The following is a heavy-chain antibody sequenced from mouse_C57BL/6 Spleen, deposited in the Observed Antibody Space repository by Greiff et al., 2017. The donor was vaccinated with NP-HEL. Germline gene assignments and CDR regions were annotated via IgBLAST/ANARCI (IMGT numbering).Heavy chain of an antibody. CDR3: VDYGSSWAWFAY. Sequence: EVKLVESGGGLVQPGGSMKLSCVASGFTFSNYWMNWVRQSPEKGLEWVAQIRLKSDNYATHYAESVKGRFTISRDDSKSSVYLQMNNLRAEDTGIYDCVDYGSSWAWFAYWGQGTLVTVSA. CDR2: IRLKSDNYAT. CDR1: GFTFSNYW. D-gene: IGHD1-1*01. J-gene: IGHJ3*01. V-gene: IGHV6-3*01.